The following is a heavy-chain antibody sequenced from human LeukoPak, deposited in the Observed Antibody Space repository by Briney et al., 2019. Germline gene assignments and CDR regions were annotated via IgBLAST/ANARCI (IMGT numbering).Heavy chain of an antibody. CDR3: ARDGSIVAVPAAIVPAYYGMDV. CDR1: GYTFTSYG. D-gene: IGHD2-2*01. J-gene: IGHJ6*02. CDR2: ISGYNGNT. Sequence: ASVKVSCKASGYTFTSYGISWVRQAPGQGLEWMGWISGYNGNTNYAQKLQGRVTMTTDTSTSTAYMELRSLRSDDTAVYYCARDGSIVAVPAAIVPAYYGMDVWGQGTTVTVSS. V-gene: IGHV1-18*01.